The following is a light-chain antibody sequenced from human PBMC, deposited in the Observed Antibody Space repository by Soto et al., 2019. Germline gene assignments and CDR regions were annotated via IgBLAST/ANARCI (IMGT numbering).Light chain of an antibody. CDR3: SSYTSSSTYV. V-gene: IGLV2-14*01. CDR1: SSDVGGYNY. CDR2: DVS. J-gene: IGLJ1*01. Sequence: QSVLTQPASVSGSPGQSITISCTGTSSDVGGYNYVSWYQQHPGKAPKLMIYDVSNRPSGVSNRFSGSKSGNTASLTISGLQAEEEADYYCSSYTSSSTYVFGTGTKLTVI.